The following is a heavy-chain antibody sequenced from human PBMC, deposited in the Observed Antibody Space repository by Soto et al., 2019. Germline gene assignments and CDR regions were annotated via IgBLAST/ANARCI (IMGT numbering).Heavy chain of an antibody. CDR3: AHGSCSSADCYPNPYLDY. CDR2: IYWDDDE. Sequence: KESGPTLVKPTQTLTLTCTFSGFSLSTTAEGVGWIRQPPGKALAWLALIYWDDDERYSPSLKSRLTITKDTSKNQVVLTMTNVDPVDTATYYCAHGSCSSADCYPNPYLDYWGQGILVTVSS. CDR1: GFSLSTTAEG. J-gene: IGHJ4*02. D-gene: IGHD2-2*01. V-gene: IGHV2-5*02.